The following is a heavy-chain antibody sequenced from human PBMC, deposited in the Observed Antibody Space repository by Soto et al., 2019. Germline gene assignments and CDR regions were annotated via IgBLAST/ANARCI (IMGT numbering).Heavy chain of an antibody. V-gene: IGHV1-24*01. CDR3: ATGINKYYYDSSGYWAH. D-gene: IGHD3-22*01. CDR2: FDPEDGET. J-gene: IGHJ4*02. Sequence: ASVTFSCTVSGSTLTELSMHWVRQAPGKGLEWMGGFDPEDGETIYAQKFQGRVTMTEDTSTDTAYMELSSLRSEDTAVYYCATGINKYYYDSSGYWAHWGQGTLVTVSS. CDR1: GSTLTELS.